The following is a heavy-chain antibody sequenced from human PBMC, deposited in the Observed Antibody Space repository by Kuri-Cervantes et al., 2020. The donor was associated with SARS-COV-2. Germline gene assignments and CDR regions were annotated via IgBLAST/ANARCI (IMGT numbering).Heavy chain of an antibody. Sequence: SVKVSCKAPGGTFSSYAISWVRQAPGQGLEWMGRIIPILGTANYAQKFQGRVTITADKSTSTAYMELSSLRSEDTAVYYCARDFIAAAGIDYWGQGTLVTVSS. CDR1: GGTFSSYA. V-gene: IGHV1-69*04. D-gene: IGHD6-13*01. CDR2: IIPILGTA. J-gene: IGHJ4*02. CDR3: ARDFIAAAGIDY.